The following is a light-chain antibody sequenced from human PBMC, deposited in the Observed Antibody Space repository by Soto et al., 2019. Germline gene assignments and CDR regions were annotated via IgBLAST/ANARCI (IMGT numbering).Light chain of an antibody. Sequence: QSVLTQPASVSGSPGQSITISCTGTTTDIGNYNYVSWYQQHPGKAPKLMIYEVSNRPSGVSNRFSGSKSVNTASLTISGLQAEDEADYYCSSYTSSSTLILFGGGTQLTVL. CDR3: SSYTSSSTLIL. CDR1: TTDIGNYNY. CDR2: EVS. J-gene: IGLJ2*01. V-gene: IGLV2-14*01.